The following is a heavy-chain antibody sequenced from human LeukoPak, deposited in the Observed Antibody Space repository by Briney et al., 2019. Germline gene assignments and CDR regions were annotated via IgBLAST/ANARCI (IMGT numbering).Heavy chain of an antibody. CDR2: VYYRGTT. D-gene: IGHD3-22*01. Sequence: SETLSLTCTVSGGSISSYYWSWIRQPPAKGLEWIGYVYYRGTTNYSPSLRSRVTMSVDTSKNQFSLKLSSVTAADTAVYYCASESSGSYYNYFDYWGQGTLVTVSS. CDR3: ASESSGSYYNYFDY. J-gene: IGHJ4*02. CDR1: GGSISSYY. V-gene: IGHV4-59*01.